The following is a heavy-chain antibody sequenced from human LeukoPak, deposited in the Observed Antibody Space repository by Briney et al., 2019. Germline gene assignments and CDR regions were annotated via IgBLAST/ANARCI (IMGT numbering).Heavy chain of an antibody. CDR1: GGSISSSSHY. Sequence: SETLSLTCTVSGGSISSSSHYWGWIRQHPGKGLEWIAYIYYSGTTYYNPSLKSRVTISVDTSKNQFSLKLSSVTAADTAVYYCARGNVGYSSGWYDYWGQGTLVTVSS. V-gene: IGHV4-31*03. CDR2: IYYSGTT. D-gene: IGHD6-19*01. J-gene: IGHJ4*02. CDR3: ARGNVGYSSGWYDY.